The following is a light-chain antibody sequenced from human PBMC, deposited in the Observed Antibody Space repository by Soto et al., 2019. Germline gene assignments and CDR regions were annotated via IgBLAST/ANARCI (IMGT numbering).Light chain of an antibody. J-gene: IGKJ2*01. V-gene: IGKV3-20*01. CDR3: QHYGTSHT. CDR1: QNVTSRY. Sequence: EIVVTQSPGTLSLSPGERATLSCRASQNVTSRYLAWYQQKPGQAPRLLIFGAFSRATGIPDRFSGSGSGTDFTLTISRLEPEDFAVYYCQHYGTSHTFDQGTKLE. CDR2: GAF.